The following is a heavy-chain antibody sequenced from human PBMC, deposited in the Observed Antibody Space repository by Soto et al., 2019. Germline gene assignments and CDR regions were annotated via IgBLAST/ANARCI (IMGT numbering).Heavy chain of an antibody. V-gene: IGHV3-30*03. CDR1: GFTVSSYG. CDR2: ISRDGGTK. CDR3: TGEVASGY. J-gene: IGHJ4*02. D-gene: IGHD2-8*02. Sequence: QVQLVESGGGVVQPGRSLRLSCAASGFTVSSYGMHWVRRAPGKGLEWVAVISRDGGTKYYADSVKGRFTISRDNSRNTLFREMNSLRGDDMTVYYCTGEVASGYWGQGTLVTVSS.